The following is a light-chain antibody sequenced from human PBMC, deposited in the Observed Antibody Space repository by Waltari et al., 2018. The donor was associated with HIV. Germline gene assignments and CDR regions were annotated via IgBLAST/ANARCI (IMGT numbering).Light chain of an antibody. J-gene: IGLJ3*02. CDR1: SSHIGHCS. CDR2: ANN. Sequence: QSVLTQPLSASGTPGQRVTISCSGSSSHIGHCSVSWYQHLPGAAPKLLIYANNQRPSGVPDRFSGSRSGTSASLAISGLRSEDEAVYSCAVWDDSLRGGVFGGGTKLTVL. V-gene: IGLV1-47*01. CDR3: AVWDDSLRGGV.